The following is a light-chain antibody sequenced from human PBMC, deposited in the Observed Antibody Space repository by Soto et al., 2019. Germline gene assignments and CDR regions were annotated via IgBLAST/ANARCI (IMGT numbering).Light chain of an antibody. Sequence: IVMTQSPDTLPVSPGERATLSCRASQSVSTNLAWYQHKPGQAPRLLIYGASTRATGIPARFSGSGSGTEFTLTISSLQSEDFAVYYCQQYNSWPRTFGQGTKVDI. CDR2: GAS. CDR3: QQYNSWPRT. J-gene: IGKJ1*01. V-gene: IGKV3-15*01. CDR1: QSVSTN.